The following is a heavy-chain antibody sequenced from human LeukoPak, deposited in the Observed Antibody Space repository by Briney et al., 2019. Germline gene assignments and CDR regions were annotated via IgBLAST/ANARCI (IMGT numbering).Heavy chain of an antibody. D-gene: IGHD2-15*01. J-gene: IGHJ4*02. CDR3: AKDRGGRLGGFDY. CDR1: GLTFSSYA. V-gene: IGHV3-23*01. CDR2: ISGDGGST. Sequence: GGSLRLSCAVSGLTFSSYAMNWVRQAPGKGLEWVSFISGDGGSTYYADSVKGRFTISRDNSKNTLYLQMNSLRAEDTSVYYCAKDRGGRLGGFDYWGQGTLVTVSS.